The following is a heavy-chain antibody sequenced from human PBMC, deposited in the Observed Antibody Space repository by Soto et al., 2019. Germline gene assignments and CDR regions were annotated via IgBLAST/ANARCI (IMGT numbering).Heavy chain of an antibody. Sequence: QVQLVESGGGVVQPGRSLRLSCAASGFTFSSYGMHWVRQAPGKGLEWVAVISYDGSNKYYADSVKGRFTISRDNSKNTLYLQMSSRRAEDTAVYYCAKALGVATILGTYYYGMDVWGQGTTVTVSS. CDR2: ISYDGSNK. J-gene: IGHJ6*02. CDR3: AKALGVATILGTYYYGMDV. CDR1: GFTFSSYG. D-gene: IGHD5-12*01. V-gene: IGHV3-30*18.